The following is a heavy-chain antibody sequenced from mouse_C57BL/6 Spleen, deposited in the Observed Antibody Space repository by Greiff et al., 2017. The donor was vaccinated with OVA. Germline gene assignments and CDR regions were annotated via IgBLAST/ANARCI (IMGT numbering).Heavy chain of an antibody. V-gene: IGHV1-53*01. Sequence: QVQLQQPGTELVKPGASVKLSCKASGYTFTSYWMHWVKQRPGQGLEWIGNINPSNGGTNYNEKFKSKATLPVDKSSSTAYMQLSSLTSEDSAVYYCARGVYYYGSSYGYFDVWGTGTTVTVSS. CDR1: GYTFTSYW. J-gene: IGHJ1*03. D-gene: IGHD1-1*01. CDR2: INPSNGGT. CDR3: ARGVYYYGSSYGYFDV.